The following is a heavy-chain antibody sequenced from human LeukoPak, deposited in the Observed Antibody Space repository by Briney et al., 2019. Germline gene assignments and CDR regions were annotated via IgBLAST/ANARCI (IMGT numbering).Heavy chain of an antibody. CDR2: ISGSGGST. CDR1: GFTFRSYG. Sequence: PGGTLRLSCAASGFTFRSYGMSWVRQAPGKRLEWVSAISGSGGSTYYADSVKGRFTISRDNSKNTLYLQMNSLRAEDTAVYYCVKITPSGDYYWGQGTLVTVSS. D-gene: IGHD4-17*01. CDR3: VKITPSGDYY. V-gene: IGHV3-23*01. J-gene: IGHJ4*02.